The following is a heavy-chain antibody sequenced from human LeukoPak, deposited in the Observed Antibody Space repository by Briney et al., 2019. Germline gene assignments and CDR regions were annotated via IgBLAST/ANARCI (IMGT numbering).Heavy chain of an antibody. CDR2: INTDGSST. CDR1: GFTFSNYW. Sequence: GGSLRLSCAASGFTFSNYWMHWVRQAPGKGLVWVSRINTDGSSTTYADSVKGRFTISRDNAKNTLYLQMNSLSAEATAVYYCARGYSSSYRIDYWGQGTLVTVPS. D-gene: IGHD6-6*01. CDR3: ARGYSSSYRIDY. J-gene: IGHJ4*02. V-gene: IGHV3-74*01.